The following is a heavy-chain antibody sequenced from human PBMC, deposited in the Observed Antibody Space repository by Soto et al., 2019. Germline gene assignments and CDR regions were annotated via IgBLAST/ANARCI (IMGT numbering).Heavy chain of an antibody. V-gene: IGHV3-21*01. D-gene: IGHD3-10*01. CDR3: AKDYMVRGRDSNWFDP. CDR2: ISSSSSYI. J-gene: IGHJ5*02. CDR1: GFNFSSYS. Sequence: TGGSLRLSCAASGFNFSSYSMNWVRQAPGKGLEWVSSISSSSSYIYYADSVKGRFTISRDNAKNTLYLQMNNLRVEDTAVYYCAKDYMVRGRDSNWFDPWGHGTLVTVSS.